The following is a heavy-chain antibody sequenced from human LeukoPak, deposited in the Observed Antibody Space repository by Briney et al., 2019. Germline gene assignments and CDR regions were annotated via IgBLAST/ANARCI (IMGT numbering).Heavy chain of an antibody. V-gene: IGHV4-34*01. J-gene: IGHJ5*02. Sequence: SETLSLTCAVYGGSFSGYYWSWIRQPPGKGLEWIGEINHSGSTNYNPSLKSRVTISVDTSKNQFSLKLSSVTAADTAVYYCARFWSGYSWGQGTLVTVSS. D-gene: IGHD3-3*01. CDR3: ARFWSGYS. CDR1: GGSFSGYY. CDR2: INHSGST.